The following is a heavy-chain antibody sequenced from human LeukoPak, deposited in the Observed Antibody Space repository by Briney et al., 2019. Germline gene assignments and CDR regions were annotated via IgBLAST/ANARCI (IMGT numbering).Heavy chain of an antibody. CDR1: GGSISGSSYY. V-gene: IGHV4-39*02. J-gene: IGHJ5*02. Sequence: KPSETLSLTCTVSGGSISGSSYYWGWLRQPPGKGLEWIGTIYYTGRTYHNPSLKSRVTISVDTSKNQFSLKLSSVTAADTAFYYCARDYDSGGYYGRWFDPWGQGTLVTVSS. CDR3: ARDYDSGGYYGRWFDP. D-gene: IGHD3-22*01. CDR2: IYYTGRT.